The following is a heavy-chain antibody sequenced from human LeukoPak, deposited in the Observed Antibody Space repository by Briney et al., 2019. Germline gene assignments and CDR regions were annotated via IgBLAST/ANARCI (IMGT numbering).Heavy chain of an antibody. D-gene: IGHD3-10*01. CDR2: IKHAESEK. V-gene: IGHV3-7*03. CDR1: RWTFSRYW. Sequence: GGSVRVSRVGSRWTFSRYWMSWVRQPAGKGVAGVANIKHAESEKYYVASVKGRFTISRDNAKNSLYLQMNSLRVEDTAVYYCARRVAFGEYFEYWGQGTLVTVSS. CDR3: ARRVAFGEYFEY. J-gene: IGHJ4*02.